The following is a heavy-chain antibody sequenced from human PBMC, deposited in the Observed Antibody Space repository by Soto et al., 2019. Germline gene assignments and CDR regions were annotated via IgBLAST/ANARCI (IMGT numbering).Heavy chain of an antibody. CDR2: INPNSGGT. J-gene: IGHJ6*02. Sequence: ASVKVSCKASGYTFTGYYMHWLRQAPGQGLEWMGWINPNSGGTNYAQKFQGRVTMTRDTSISTAYMELSRPRSDDTAVYYCARTKITFGGAFYGMDVWGQGTTVTVSS. CDR1: GYTFTGYY. CDR3: ARTKITFGGAFYGMDV. V-gene: IGHV1-2*02. D-gene: IGHD3-16*01.